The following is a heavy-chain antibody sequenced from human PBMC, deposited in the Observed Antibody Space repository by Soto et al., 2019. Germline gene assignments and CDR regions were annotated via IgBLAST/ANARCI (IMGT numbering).Heavy chain of an antibody. CDR2: IYYSGST. J-gene: IGHJ3*02. CDR3: ARQSRGGYYYVSGAFDI. V-gene: IGHV4-39*01. D-gene: IGHD3-22*01. Sequence: SETLSLTCTVSGGSISSSSYYWGWIRQPPGKGLEWIGSIYYSGSTYYNPSLKSRVTISVDTSKNQFSLKLSSVTAADTAVYYCARQSRGGYYYVSGAFDIWGQGTMVTVSS. CDR1: GGSISSSSYY.